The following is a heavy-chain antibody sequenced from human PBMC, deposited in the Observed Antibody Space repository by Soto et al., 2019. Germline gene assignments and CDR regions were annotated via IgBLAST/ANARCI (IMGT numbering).Heavy chain of an antibody. CDR3: ARDLSIAAAGNPRGLDY. Sequence: ASVKVSCKASGYTFTSYYMHWVRQAPVQGLEWMGIINPSGGSTSYAQKFQGRVTMTRDTSTSTVYMELSSLRSEDTAVYYCARDLSIAAAGNPRGLDYWGQGTLVTAPQ. J-gene: IGHJ4*02. CDR1: GYTFTSYY. V-gene: IGHV1-46*01. D-gene: IGHD6-13*01. CDR2: INPSGGST.